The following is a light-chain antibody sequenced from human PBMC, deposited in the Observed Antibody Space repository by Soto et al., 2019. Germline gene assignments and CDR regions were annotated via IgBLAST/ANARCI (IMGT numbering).Light chain of an antibody. V-gene: IGKV3-15*01. CDR2: GAS. Sequence: EIVMTQSPATLSVSPGERATLSCRASQSVSSKLAWYQQRPGQAPRLLIYGASTRATGIPVRVSGGGSETEFTLTISSLQSEDFAVYYCQQYDNWPLTFGGGTMVDI. J-gene: IGKJ4*01. CDR3: QQYDNWPLT. CDR1: QSVSSK.